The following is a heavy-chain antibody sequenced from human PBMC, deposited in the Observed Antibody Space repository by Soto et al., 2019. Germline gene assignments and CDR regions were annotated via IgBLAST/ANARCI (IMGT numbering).Heavy chain of an antibody. V-gene: IGHV4-34*01. CDR1: GGFVTSGSYY. CDR2: MSHSGGT. Sequence: SETLSLTCAVYGGFVTSGSYYWSWIRQPPGKGLEWIGEMSHSGGTHFNPSLKSRVTISVDTSKNQFTLKMSSVTAADTALYYCARVERGTATTVVDSFDIWGPGTMVTVSS. CDR3: ARVERGTATTVVDSFDI. J-gene: IGHJ3*02. D-gene: IGHD1-1*01.